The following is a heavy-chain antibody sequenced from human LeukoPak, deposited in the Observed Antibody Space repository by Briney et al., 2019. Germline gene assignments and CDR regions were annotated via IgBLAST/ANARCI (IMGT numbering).Heavy chain of an antibody. D-gene: IGHD6-19*01. CDR3: ARRRAHSRAGGRYYYYYMDV. V-gene: IGHV4-4*09. CDR2: IYTSGST. J-gene: IGHJ6*03. CDR1: GGSISSYY. Sequence: PSETLSLTCTVSGGSISSYYWSWIQQPPGKGLEWIGYIYTSGSTNYNPSLKSRVTISVDTSKNQFSLKLSSVTAADTAVYYCARRRAHSRAGGRYYYYYMDVWGKGTTVTVSS.